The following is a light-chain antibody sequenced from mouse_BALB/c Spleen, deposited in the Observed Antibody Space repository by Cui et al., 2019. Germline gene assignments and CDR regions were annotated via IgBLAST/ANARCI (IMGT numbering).Light chain of an antibody. J-gene: IGKJ2*01. V-gene: IGKV10-94*01. Sequence: DIQMNKSRSSQSQSLVDSITIPCHASQNINVWLSWYLQKPGNIPKLLIYKASNLHSGVPSRFSGSGSGTGFTLTISSLQPEDIATYYCQQGQRYPYTFGGGTKLEIK. CDR1: QNINVW. CDR2: KAS. CDR3: QQGQRYPYT.